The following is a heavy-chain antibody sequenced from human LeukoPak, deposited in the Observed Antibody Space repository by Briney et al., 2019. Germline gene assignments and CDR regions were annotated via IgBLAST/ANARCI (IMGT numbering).Heavy chain of an antibody. Sequence: VASVKVSCKASGYTFTGYYMHWVRQAPGQGLEWMGWINPNSGGTNYAQKFQGRVTMTRDTSISTAYMELSRLRSDDTAVYYCARLGAYGSGSYHWFDPWGQGTLVTVSS. V-gene: IGHV1-2*02. CDR2: INPNSGGT. J-gene: IGHJ5*02. CDR3: ARLGAYGSGSYHWFDP. D-gene: IGHD3-10*01. CDR1: GYTFTGYY.